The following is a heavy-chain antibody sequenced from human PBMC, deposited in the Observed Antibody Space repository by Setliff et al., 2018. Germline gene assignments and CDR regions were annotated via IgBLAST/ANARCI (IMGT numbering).Heavy chain of an antibody. CDR1: GASLNSGTYY. Sequence: SETLSLTCTVSGASLNSGTYYWGWIRQPPGKGLEWIGRIYYRGDTYYNPSLKGRLTISVDTAQSQFSLRLTSVTAADTAVYYCARTGTYRYFDYWGQGALVTVSS. CDR3: ARTGTYRYFDY. V-gene: IGHV4-39*01. J-gene: IGHJ4*02. CDR2: IYYRGDT. D-gene: IGHD1-1*01.